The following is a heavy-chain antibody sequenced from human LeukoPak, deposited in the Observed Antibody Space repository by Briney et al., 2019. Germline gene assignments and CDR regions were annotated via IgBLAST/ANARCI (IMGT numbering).Heavy chain of an antibody. D-gene: IGHD3-22*01. Sequence: GGSLRLSCAVSGFTVSSNYISWVRQAPGKGLEWVSIIYSGDNTYYTDPVKGRFIISRHNSKNTVNLQMNGLRTEDTAVYYCSAQYDNSGFLYYWGQGTLVTVSS. CDR3: SAQYDNSGFLYY. V-gene: IGHV3-53*04. J-gene: IGHJ4*02. CDR2: IYSGDNT. CDR1: GFTVSSNY.